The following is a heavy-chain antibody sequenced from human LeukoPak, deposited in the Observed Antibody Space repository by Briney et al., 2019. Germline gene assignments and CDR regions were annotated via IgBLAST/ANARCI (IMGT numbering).Heavy chain of an antibody. CDR3: AKENGYCSGGSCYPYYYYGMDV. CDR1: GFTFSSYA. CDR2: ISGSGGST. J-gene: IGHJ6*02. Sequence: TGGSLRLSCAASGFTFSSYAMSWVRQAPGKGLEWVSAISGSGGSTYYADSVKGRFTISRDNSKNTLYLQMNSLRAEDTAVYYCAKENGYCSGGSCYPYYYYGMDVWGQGTTVTVSS. V-gene: IGHV3-23*01. D-gene: IGHD2-15*01.